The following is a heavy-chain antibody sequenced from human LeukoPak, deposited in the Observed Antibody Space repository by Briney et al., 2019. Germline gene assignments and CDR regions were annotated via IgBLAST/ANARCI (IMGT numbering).Heavy chain of an antibody. CDR3: AAGLWFGELEY. D-gene: IGHD3-10*01. CDR2: IYYSGST. CDR1: GGSISSYY. V-gene: IGHV4-59*01. J-gene: IGHJ4*02. Sequence: SETLSLTCTVSGGSISSYYWSWIRQPAGKGLEWIGYIYYSGSTNYNPSLKSRVTISVDTSKNQFSLKLSSVTAADTAVYYCAAGLWFGELEYWGQGTLVTVSS.